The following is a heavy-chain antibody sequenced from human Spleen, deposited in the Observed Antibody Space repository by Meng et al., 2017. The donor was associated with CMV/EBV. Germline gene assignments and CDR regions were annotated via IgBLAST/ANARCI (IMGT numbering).Heavy chain of an antibody. Sequence: QVQLQESGPGLVKPSETLSLTCAVSGGSICSSNLWTWVRQVPGKGLEWIGAIYHSGSTNYNPSLKSRVTISVDKFKNQFSLKLGSVTAADTAVYYCARIERRRILKYCGSDCSTTDYWGQGTLVTVSS. D-gene: IGHD2-21*02. CDR3: ARIERRRILKYCGSDCSTTDY. CDR2: IYHSGST. J-gene: IGHJ4*02. CDR1: GGSICSSNL. V-gene: IGHV4-4*02.